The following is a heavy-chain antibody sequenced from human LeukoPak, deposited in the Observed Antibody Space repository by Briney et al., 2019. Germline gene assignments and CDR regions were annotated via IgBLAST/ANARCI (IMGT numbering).Heavy chain of an antibody. CDR1: GYSISSGYY. CDR3: ARGLHDSWTGENY. Sequence: SETLSLTCTVSGYSISSGYYWGWIRQPPGKGLEWIGSINHSGSTNYNPSLKSRVTISLDTSKSQFSLKVRYVTAADTAVYYCARGLHDSWTGENYWGQGTLVTVSS. V-gene: IGHV4-38-2*02. D-gene: IGHD3-3*01. J-gene: IGHJ4*02. CDR2: INHSGST.